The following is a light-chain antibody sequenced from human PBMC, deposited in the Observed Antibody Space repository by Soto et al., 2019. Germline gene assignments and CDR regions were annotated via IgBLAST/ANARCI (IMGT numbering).Light chain of an antibody. CDR1: SSDVGGYNY. CDR3: SSYTSSSTLYV. Sequence: QSALTQPASVSGSPGQSITISCTGTSSDVGGYNYVSWYQQHPGKAPKLMIYDVSNRPSGVSNRFSGSKSGNTAYLTISGLQADDEADYYCSSYTSSSTLYVFGTGTKVTVL. J-gene: IGLJ1*01. CDR2: DVS. V-gene: IGLV2-14*01.